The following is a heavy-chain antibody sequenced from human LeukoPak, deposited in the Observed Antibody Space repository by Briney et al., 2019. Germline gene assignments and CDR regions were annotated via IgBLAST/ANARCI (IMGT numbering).Heavy chain of an antibody. CDR1: GFTFSSYW. CDR2: IKQDGSEK. D-gene: IGHD3-22*01. J-gene: IGHJ4*02. CDR3: ARHSSYYYDSSGYYSPFDY. Sequence: PGGSLRLSCAASGFTFSSYWMSWVRQAPGKGLEWVANIKQDGSEKYYVDSVKGRFTISRDNAKNSLYLQMNSLRAEDTAVYYCARHSSYYYDSSGYYSPFDYWGQGTLVTVSS. V-gene: IGHV3-7*01.